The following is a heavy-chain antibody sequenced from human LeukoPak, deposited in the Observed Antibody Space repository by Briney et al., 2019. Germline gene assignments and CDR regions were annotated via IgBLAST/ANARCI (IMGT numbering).Heavy chain of an antibody. CDR2: IWYDGSNK. CDR3: ARGLLSSIVGAIDY. CDR1: GFTFSSYG. Sequence: GGSLRPSCAASGFTFSSYGMHWVRQAPGKGLEWVAVIWYDGSNKYYADSVKGRFTISRDNSKNTLYLQMNSLRAEDTAVYYCARGLLSSIVGAIDYWGQGTLVTVSS. V-gene: IGHV3-33*01. J-gene: IGHJ4*02. D-gene: IGHD1-26*01.